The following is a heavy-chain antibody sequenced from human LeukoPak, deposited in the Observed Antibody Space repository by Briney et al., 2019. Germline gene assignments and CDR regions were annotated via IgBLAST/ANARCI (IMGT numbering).Heavy chain of an antibody. CDR1: GFTFSSYA. D-gene: IGHD4-23*01. CDR3: ARIKDDYGGNSYFQH. CDR2: IRYDGSNK. V-gene: IGHV3-30*14. J-gene: IGHJ1*01. Sequence: GGSLRLSCAASGFTFSSYAMHWVRQAPGKGLEWVAFIRYDGSNKYYADSVKGRFTISRDNSKNTLYLQMNSLRAEDTAVYYCARIKDDYGGNSYFQHWGQGTLVTVSS.